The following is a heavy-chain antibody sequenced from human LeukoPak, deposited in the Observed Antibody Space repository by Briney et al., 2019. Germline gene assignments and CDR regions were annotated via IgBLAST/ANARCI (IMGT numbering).Heavy chain of an antibody. CDR3: AKGLKGYCSGGSCYYNWFDP. CDR2: ISGSGGST. Sequence: GGSLRLSCAASGFIFSSYAMSWVRQAPGKGLEWVSAISGSGGSTYYADSVKGRFTISRDNSENTVYLQMNSLRTDDTAVYYCAKGLKGYCSGGSCYYNWFDPWGQGTLVTVSS. V-gene: IGHV3-23*01. CDR1: GFIFSSYA. J-gene: IGHJ5*02. D-gene: IGHD2-15*01.